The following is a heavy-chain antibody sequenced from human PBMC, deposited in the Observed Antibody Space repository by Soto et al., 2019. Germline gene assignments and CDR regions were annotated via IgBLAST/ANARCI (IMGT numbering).Heavy chain of an antibody. D-gene: IGHD1-26*01. Sequence: GGSLRLSCAASGFTFSSYAMSWVRQAPGKGLEWVSAISGSGGSTYYADSVKGRFTISRDNSKNTLYLQMNSLRAEDMAVYYCAKASWGSGSYYFDYWGQGTLVTVSS. CDR3: AKASWGSGSYYFDY. CDR2: ISGSGGST. CDR1: GFTFSSYA. V-gene: IGHV3-23*01. J-gene: IGHJ4*02.